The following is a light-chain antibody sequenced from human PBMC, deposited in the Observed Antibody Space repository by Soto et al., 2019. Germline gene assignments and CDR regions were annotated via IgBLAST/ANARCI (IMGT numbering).Light chain of an antibody. CDR3: QQYAYSPPT. J-gene: IGKJ3*01. CDR1: QSVSSSY. CDR2: GAF. Sequence: EAVLTQSPGTLSLSPGERAILSCRASQSVSSSYLAWYQQKPGQAPRLLIYGAFSRATDIPDRFSGGGSGTNFALTISRLEPEDFAVYFCQQYAYSPPTFGPGTKVDIK. V-gene: IGKV3-20*01.